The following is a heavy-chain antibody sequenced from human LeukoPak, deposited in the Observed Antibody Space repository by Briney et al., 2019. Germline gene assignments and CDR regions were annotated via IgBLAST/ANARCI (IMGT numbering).Heavy chain of an antibody. CDR2: FYHSGTT. J-gene: IGHJ4*02. CDR3: ARGYSYGRVFDY. V-gene: IGHV4-30-2*01. CDR1: GSSIGSGGYS. D-gene: IGHD5-18*01. Sequence: PSETLSLTCAVSGSSIGSGGYSWSWIRQPPGKGLEWIGYFYHSGTTYYNPSLKSRVTISVDGSTNQLSLKLTSVTAADTAVYYCARGYSYGRVFDYWGQGTLVTVSS.